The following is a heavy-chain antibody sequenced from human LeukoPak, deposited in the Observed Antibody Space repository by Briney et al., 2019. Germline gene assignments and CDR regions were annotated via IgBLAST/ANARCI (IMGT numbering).Heavy chain of an antibody. CDR1: GFTFSDYG. J-gene: IGHJ4*02. Sequence: PGRSLRLPCAASGFTFSDYGIHWVRQAPGKGLEWVAIISYDGSNKYYADSVKGRFTISRDNSKNTLSLQMNSLRAEDTAVYYCAKAGGYCSGGTCYANYWGQGALVTVSS. V-gene: IGHV3-30*18. CDR3: AKAGGYCSGGTCYANY. D-gene: IGHD2-15*01. CDR2: ISYDGSNK.